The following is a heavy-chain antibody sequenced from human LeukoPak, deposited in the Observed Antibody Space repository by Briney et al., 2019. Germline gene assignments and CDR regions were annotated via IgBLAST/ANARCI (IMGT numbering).Heavy chain of an antibody. CDR2: IKQDGSEK. CDR3: ARAGIVPMTTVTRRAQFDP. J-gene: IGHJ5*02. D-gene: IGHD4-17*01. Sequence: GGTLRLSCAASGFTFSTNGMSWVRQAPGKGLEWVANIKQDGSEKYYVDSVKGRFTISRDNAKNSLYLQMNSLRAEDTAVYYCARAGIVPMTTVTRRAQFDPWGQGTLVTVSS. CDR1: GFTFSTNG. V-gene: IGHV3-7*01.